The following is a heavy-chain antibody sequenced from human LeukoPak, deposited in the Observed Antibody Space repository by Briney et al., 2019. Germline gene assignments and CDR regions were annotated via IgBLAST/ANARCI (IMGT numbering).Heavy chain of an antibody. J-gene: IGHJ4*02. V-gene: IGHV1-2*02. CDR3: ARGTLGSSWYLYYFDY. CDR2: INPNSGGT. CDR1: GYTFTGYY. D-gene: IGHD6-13*01. Sequence: ASVKVSCKASGYTFTGYYMHWVRQDPGQGLEWMGWINPNSGGTNYAQKFQGRVTMTRDTSISTAYMELSRLRSDDTAVYYCARGTLGSSWYLYYFDYWGQGTLVTVSS.